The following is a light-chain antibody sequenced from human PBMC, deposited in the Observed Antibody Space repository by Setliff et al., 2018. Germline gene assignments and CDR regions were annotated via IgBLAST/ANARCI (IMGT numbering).Light chain of an antibody. J-gene: IGKJ1*01. Sequence: EIVMTQSPATLSLSPGERATLSCRASQSVSRNLVWFQVRPGQATRMVIYDISIRASDVPARFSGSGSGTDFTLTISSLQSEDVAIYYCLQHYDWPWTFGQGTKVDIK. CDR3: LQHYDWPWT. CDR1: QSVSRN. CDR2: DIS. V-gene: IGKV3-15*01.